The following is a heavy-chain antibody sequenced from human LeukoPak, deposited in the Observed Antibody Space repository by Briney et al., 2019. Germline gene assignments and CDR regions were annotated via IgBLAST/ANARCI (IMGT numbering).Heavy chain of an antibody. CDR2: IYTSGAT. CDR3: ARDVPSGLFDY. J-gene: IGHJ4*02. V-gene: IGHV4-4*08. Sequence: SETLSLTCSVSGGSVSRYYWTWIRQSPGKGLEWIGYIYTSGATNYNPSLKSRHTISIDTSKNQVSLKLSSVTAADTAVYYCARDVPSGLFDYWGQGALVTVSS. D-gene: IGHD3-10*01. CDR1: GGSVSRYY.